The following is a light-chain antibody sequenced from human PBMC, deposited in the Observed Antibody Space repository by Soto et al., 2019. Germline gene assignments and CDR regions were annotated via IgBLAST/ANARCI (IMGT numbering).Light chain of an antibody. Sequence: SALTQPASVSGSPGQSITTSCTGTSSDVGGYNYVSWYQQHPGKAPKLMIYDVSNRPSGVSNRFSGSKSGNTASLTISGLQAEDEADYYCSSYTSSSTYVVFGGGTKVTVL. CDR3: SSYTSSSTYVV. V-gene: IGLV2-14*01. J-gene: IGLJ2*01. CDR1: SSDVGGYNY. CDR2: DVS.